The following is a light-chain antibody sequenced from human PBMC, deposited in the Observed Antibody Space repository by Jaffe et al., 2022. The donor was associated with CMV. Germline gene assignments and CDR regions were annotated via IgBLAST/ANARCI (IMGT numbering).Light chain of an antibody. CDR2: DVT. Sequence: QSALTQPASVSGSPGQSVTISCTGTTSDVGGYNYVSWYQQHPGTAPKLMIYDVTYRPSGISNRFSGSKSGNTASLTISGLQAEDEADYYCSSYTTTSPVFGGGTKLTVL. J-gene: IGLJ2*01. CDR1: TSDVGGYNY. CDR3: SSYTTTSPV. V-gene: IGLV2-14*03.